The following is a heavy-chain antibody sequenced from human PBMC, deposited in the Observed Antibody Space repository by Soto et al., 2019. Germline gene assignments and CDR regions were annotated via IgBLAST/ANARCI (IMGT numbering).Heavy chain of an antibody. J-gene: IGHJ4*02. V-gene: IGHV1-69*02. CDR2: IIPVLGVE. CDR3: ASSTAGVYVFHD. D-gene: IGHD2-8*01. Sequence: QVQLVQSGAEVKNRGSSVKVSCKASGDTFSRSTISWVRQAPGQRLEWMGRIIPVLGVENHAQNSQGRVTLTADKSTSTAYLELSSLKSEDTAIYYCASSTAGVYVFHDWGQGTLVTVSS. CDR1: GDTFSRST.